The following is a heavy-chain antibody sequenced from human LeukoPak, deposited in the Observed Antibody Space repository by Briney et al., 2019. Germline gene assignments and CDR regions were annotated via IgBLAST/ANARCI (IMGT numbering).Heavy chain of an antibody. V-gene: IGHV3-53*01. Sequence: GGPLRPSCEASGFTAKPNNMTWVRKAQGGGLKWVSFIYADGTTYYADSVKGRFTISRDISKNEVYLQMNSLRPEDTAVYYCARDSYGDANFDSWGQGTLVTVSS. D-gene: IGHD4-17*01. J-gene: IGHJ4*02. CDR1: GFTAKPNN. CDR3: ARDSYGDANFDS. CDR2: IYADGTT.